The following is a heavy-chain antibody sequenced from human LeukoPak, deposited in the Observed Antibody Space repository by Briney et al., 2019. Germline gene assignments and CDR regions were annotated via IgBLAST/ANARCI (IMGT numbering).Heavy chain of an antibody. Sequence: GGSLRLSCGASGFTFSNYGMLWVRQAPGKGLEWVAFIRYDGNNKLYADSMKGRFTISRDNSKNTLYLHMNSLRAEDTAVYYCARGAQSIVGAIYYYYMDVWGKGTTVTVSS. V-gene: IGHV3-30*02. J-gene: IGHJ6*03. CDR2: IRYDGNNK. CDR3: ARGAQSIVGAIYYYYMDV. CDR1: GFTFSNYG. D-gene: IGHD1-26*01.